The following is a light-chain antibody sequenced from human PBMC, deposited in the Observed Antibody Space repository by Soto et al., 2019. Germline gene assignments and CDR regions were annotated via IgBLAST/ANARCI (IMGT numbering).Light chain of an antibody. J-gene: IGKJ5*01. CDR2: GTS. Sequence: ETLMTQSPGTLSLSRGERATLSCRASERIYSAYLGWYQQKPGQAPRLLIYGTSSRATGIPERFSGSGSGTDFTLTISRLEPEDFAVYYCQQYGNSPITFGHGTRLEIK. CDR1: ERIYSAY. CDR3: QQYGNSPIT. V-gene: IGKV3-20*01.